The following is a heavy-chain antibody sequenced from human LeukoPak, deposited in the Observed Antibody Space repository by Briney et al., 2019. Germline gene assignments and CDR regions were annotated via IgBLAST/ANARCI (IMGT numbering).Heavy chain of an antibody. CDR2: INHSGST. J-gene: IGHJ5*02. Sequence: SETLSLTCAVYGGSFSGYYWSWIRQPPGKGLEWIGEINHSGSTNYNPSLKSRVTISVDTSKIQFSLKLSSVTAADTAVYYCARGARRIILWFGERFDPWGQGTLVTVSS. CDR1: GGSFSGYY. V-gene: IGHV4-34*01. D-gene: IGHD3-10*01. CDR3: ARGARRIILWFGERFDP.